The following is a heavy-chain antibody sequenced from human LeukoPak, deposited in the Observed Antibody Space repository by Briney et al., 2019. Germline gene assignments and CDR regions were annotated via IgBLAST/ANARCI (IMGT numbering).Heavy chain of an antibody. J-gene: IGHJ4*02. CDR2: IYYSGST. V-gene: IGHV4-61*05. CDR1: GGSISSSNYY. Sequence: SETLSLTCTVSGGSISSSNYYWGWFRQPPGKGLEWIGYIYYSGSTNYNPSLKSRVTISVDTSKNQFSLKLSSVTAADTAVYYCARSKDILTGYCFDYWGQGTLVTVSS. D-gene: IGHD3-9*01. CDR3: ARSKDILTGYCFDY.